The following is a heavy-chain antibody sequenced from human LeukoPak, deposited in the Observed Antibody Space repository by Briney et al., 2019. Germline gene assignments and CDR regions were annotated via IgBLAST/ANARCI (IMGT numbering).Heavy chain of an antibody. CDR1: GGSISSYY. V-gene: IGHV4-59*01. D-gene: IGHD2-15*01. CDR3: ARPGRKSAFDI. Sequence: PSETLSLTCTVSGGSISSYYWSWIRQPPGKGLEWIGYIYYSGSTNYNPSLKSRVTISVDTSKNQFSLKLSSVTAADTAVYYCARPGRKSAFDIWGQGTMVTVSS. CDR2: IYYSGST. J-gene: IGHJ3*02.